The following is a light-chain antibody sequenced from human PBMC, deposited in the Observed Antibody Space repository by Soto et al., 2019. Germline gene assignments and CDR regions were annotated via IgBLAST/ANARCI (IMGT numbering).Light chain of an antibody. V-gene: IGKV3-15*01. CDR1: QRVRLN. J-gene: IGKJ5*01. CDR2: GAS. CDR3: QQYNNWPPIT. Sequence: THSQATLSVSPGERATLSCRTSQRVRLNLASSPQKPVQAPRLLIYGASTRARGIPARFSGSGAGTEFTLTISIRQSEDFAVYYCQQYNNWPPITCGQGTPLEIK.